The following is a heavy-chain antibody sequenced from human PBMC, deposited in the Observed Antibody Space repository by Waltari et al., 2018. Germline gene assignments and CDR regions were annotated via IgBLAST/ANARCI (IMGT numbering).Heavy chain of an antibody. CDR2: IYSGVGT. CDR3: ASPFGIAAAGGN. D-gene: IGHD6-13*01. J-gene: IGHJ1*01. CDR1: GFTVRSNY. V-gene: IGHV3-53*01. Sequence: EVQLVESGGGLIQPGGSLSLSCAASGFTVRSNYLSWVRQAPGKGLEWVSVIYSGVGTYYAVSWKCRFTISRDNSKNTLYLQMNSLRAEDTAVYYFASPFGIAAAGGNWGQGTLVTVSS.